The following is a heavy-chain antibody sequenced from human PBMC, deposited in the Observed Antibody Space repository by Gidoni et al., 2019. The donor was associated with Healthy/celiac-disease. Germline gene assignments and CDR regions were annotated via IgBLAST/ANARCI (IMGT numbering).Heavy chain of an antibody. CDR2: ISSSSSYI. D-gene: IGHD2-2*01. V-gene: IGHV3-21*01. CDR3: ARDRWTRVPAARGPSYYGMDV. Sequence: EVQLVESGGGLVKPGGSLRLSCAASGFTFSSYSMNWVRQAPGKGLEWVSSISSSSSYIYYADSVKGRFTISRDNAKNSLYLQMNSLRAEDTAVYYCARDRWTRVPAARGPSYYGMDVWGQGTTVTVSS. J-gene: IGHJ6*02. CDR1: GFTFSSYS.